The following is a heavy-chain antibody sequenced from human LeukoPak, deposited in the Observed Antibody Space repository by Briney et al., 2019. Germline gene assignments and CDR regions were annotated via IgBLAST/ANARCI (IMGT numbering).Heavy chain of an antibody. CDR3: TRVGYIDEGIDY. Sequence: GGSLRLSCVASGFPFSSYWMTWVRQAAGKGLEWVANIKQDGSKKSYVDSVKGRFTISRDNAKKSLYLQMNSLRAEDMAIYYCTRVGYIDEGIDYWGQGSLVTVSS. CDR2: IKQDGSKK. D-gene: IGHD5-24*01. J-gene: IGHJ4*02. CDR1: GFPFSSYW. V-gene: IGHV3-7*04.